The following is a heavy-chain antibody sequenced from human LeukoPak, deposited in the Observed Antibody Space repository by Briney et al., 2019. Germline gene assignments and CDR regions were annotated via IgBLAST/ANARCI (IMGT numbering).Heavy chain of an antibody. J-gene: IGHJ4*02. CDR3: AKDYYGSGSYFDY. V-gene: IGHV3-23*01. CDR1: GFTFSSYA. CDR2: ISGSGGST. D-gene: IGHD3-10*01. Sequence: GGSLRLSCAASGFTFSSYAMSWVRQAPGKGLEWVSAISGSGGSTYYADSVKSRFTISRDNSKNTLYLQMNSPRAEDTAVYYCAKDYYGSGSYFDYWGQGTLVTVSS.